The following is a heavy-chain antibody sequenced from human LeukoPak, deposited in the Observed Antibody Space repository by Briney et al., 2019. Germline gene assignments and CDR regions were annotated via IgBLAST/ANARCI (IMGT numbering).Heavy chain of an antibody. CDR3: AREGAGSSGYSTSVDY. D-gene: IGHD3-22*01. CDR1: GYTFTGYH. Sequence: ASVKVSFKASGYTFTGYHMHWVRQAPGQGLEWMGWISPNSGGTIYAQKFQGRVTMTRDTSISTAYMELSRLRSDDTAVYYCAREGAGSSGYSTSVDYWGQGTLVTVSS. CDR2: ISPNSGGT. J-gene: IGHJ4*02. V-gene: IGHV1-2*02.